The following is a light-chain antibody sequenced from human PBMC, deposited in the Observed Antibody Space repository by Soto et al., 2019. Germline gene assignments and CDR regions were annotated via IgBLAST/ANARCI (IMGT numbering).Light chain of an antibody. Sequence: DIQMAQSPSSLSASVGDRVTITCRASQSISNYLNWYQQRPGKAPKLLIYAASSLQSGVPSRFSGSGSGTDFTLTISGLQPEDFAPYYCQQSYSTPRTFGQGTKLEI. CDR2: AAS. CDR1: QSISNY. J-gene: IGKJ2*01. V-gene: IGKV1-39*01. CDR3: QQSYSTPRT.